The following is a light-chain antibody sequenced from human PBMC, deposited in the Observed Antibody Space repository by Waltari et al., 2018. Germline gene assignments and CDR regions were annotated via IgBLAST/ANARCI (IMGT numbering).Light chain of an antibody. J-gene: IGLJ3*02. V-gene: IGLV2-14*01. CDR2: DVS. Sequence: QSALTQPASVSGSPGQSITISCYATSSDIGFYNYVSWYQQHPGKAPKLMIYDVSQRPSGVSDRFSGSKSGNTASLTISGLQAEDEADYYCNSYTGSSSWVFGGGTKVTVL. CDR1: SSDIGFYNY. CDR3: NSYTGSSSWV.